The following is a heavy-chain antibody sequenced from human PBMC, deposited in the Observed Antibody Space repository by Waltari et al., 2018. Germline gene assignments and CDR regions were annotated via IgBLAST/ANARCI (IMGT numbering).Heavy chain of an antibody. Sequence: QLQLQESGPSLVRPSETPSLLSRAAGVSVPRNAHYWAWIRQSPGQGLEWIGTVSYSGTTYISPSLKSRVSVSRDTSKNQVSLILGSVTAADMAVYYCATYIGASVGTAAFDVWGQGTMVTVSS. CDR3: ATYIGASVGTAAFDV. V-gene: IGHV4-39*05. CDR2: VSYSGTT. CDR1: GVSVPRNAHY. J-gene: IGHJ3*01. D-gene: IGHD5-12*01.